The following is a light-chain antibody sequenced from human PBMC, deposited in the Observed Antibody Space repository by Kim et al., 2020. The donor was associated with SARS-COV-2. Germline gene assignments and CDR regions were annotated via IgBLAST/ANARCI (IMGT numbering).Light chain of an antibody. CDR1: QSISSN. J-gene: IGKJ4*01. V-gene: IGKV3-15*01. CDR2: GTS. Sequence: EIVMTQSPATLYVSPGERATLSCRASQSISSNLAWYQQKPGQTTRLLIHGTSTRATGTPARFSGSGSGTEFTLTISSLQSEDFAIYYCLQYDNWPLTFGGGTKVDIK. CDR3: LQYDNWPLT.